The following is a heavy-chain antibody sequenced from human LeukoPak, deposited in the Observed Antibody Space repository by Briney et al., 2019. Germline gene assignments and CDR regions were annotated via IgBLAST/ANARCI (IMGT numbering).Heavy chain of an antibody. D-gene: IGHD5-24*01. V-gene: IGHV4-59*01. CDR3: ARVYRDGYNYFDY. CDR1: GASINRYY. Sequence: PSETLSLTCTVSGASINRYYWSWLRQPPGKGLEWLGYVLHGWSTNYNPSLKSRVTMSVGTSKTQFSLWLSSVTAADTAVYYCARVYRDGYNYFDYWGQGTLVTVSS. J-gene: IGHJ4*02. CDR2: VLHGWST.